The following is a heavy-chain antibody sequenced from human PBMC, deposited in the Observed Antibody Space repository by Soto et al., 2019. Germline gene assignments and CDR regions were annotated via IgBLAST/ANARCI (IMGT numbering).Heavy chain of an antibody. V-gene: IGHV4-39*01. CDR3: TRSNNWFDP. CDR1: GGSISSSSYY. CDR2: IYYSGST. J-gene: IGHJ5*02. Sequence: SETLSLTCTVSGGSISSSSYYWGWIRQPPGKGLEWIGSIYYSGSTYYNPSLKSRVTISVDTSKNQFSLKLSSVTAADTAVYYCTRSNNWFDPWGQGTLVTVSS.